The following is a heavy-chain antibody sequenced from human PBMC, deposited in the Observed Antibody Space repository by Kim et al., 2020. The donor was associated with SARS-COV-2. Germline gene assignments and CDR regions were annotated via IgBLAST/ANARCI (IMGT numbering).Heavy chain of an antibody. V-gene: IGHV3-23*01. J-gene: IGHJ6*03. CDR3: AKDDYGDYALDYYYYMDV. D-gene: IGHD4-17*01. CDR2: ISGSGGST. CDR1: GFTFSSYA. Sequence: GGSLRLSCAASGFTFSSYAMSWVRQAPGKGLEWVSAISGSGGSTYYADSVKGRFTISRDNSKNTLYLQMNSLRAEDTAVYYCAKDDYGDYALDYYYYMDVWGKGTTVTVSS.